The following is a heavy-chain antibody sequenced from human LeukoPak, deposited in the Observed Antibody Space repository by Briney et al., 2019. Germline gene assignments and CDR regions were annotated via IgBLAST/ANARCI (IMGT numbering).Heavy chain of an antibody. CDR3: AKVPAPGIAAAGPDY. CDR2: ISSSSSYI. J-gene: IGHJ4*02. V-gene: IGHV3-21*01. CDR1: GFTFSSYS. D-gene: IGHD6-13*01. Sequence: PGGSLRLSCAASGFTFSSYSMNWVRQAPGKGLEWVSSISSSSSYIYYADSVKGRFTISRDNAKNSLYLQMNSLRAEDTAVYYCAKVPAPGIAAAGPDYWGQGTLVTVSS.